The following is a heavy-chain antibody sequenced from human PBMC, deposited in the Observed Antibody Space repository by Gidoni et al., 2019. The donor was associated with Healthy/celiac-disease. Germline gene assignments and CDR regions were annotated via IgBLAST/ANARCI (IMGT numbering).Heavy chain of an antibody. J-gene: IGHJ5*02. CDR2: IRGSGGST. Sequence: EVQLLESGGGLVQPGGSLRLSCAASGFTFSSYAMRWVRQAPGKGLEGVSAIRGSGGSTYYADSVKGRFTISRDNSKNTLYLQMNSLRAEDTAVYYCANGGYSYGYEVWFDPWGQGTLVTVSS. CDR1: GFTFSSYA. D-gene: IGHD5-18*01. CDR3: ANGGYSYGYEVWFDP. V-gene: IGHV3-23*01.